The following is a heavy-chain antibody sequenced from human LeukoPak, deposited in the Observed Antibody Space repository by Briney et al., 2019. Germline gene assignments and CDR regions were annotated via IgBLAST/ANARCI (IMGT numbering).Heavy chain of an antibody. Sequence: GGSLRLSCAASGFTFSTYWMHWVRQAPGKGLVWVSRINSDGSTTRYADSVKGRFTISRDNAKNTLYLQMNSLRADDTAVYYCARSPNCGGDCFWGQGTLVTVSS. CDR1: GFTFSTYW. CDR2: INSDGSTT. CDR3: ARSPNCGGDCF. D-gene: IGHD2-21*02. V-gene: IGHV3-74*01. J-gene: IGHJ4*02.